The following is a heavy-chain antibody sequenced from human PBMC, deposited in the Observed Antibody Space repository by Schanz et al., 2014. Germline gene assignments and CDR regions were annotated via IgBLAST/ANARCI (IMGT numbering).Heavy chain of an antibody. V-gene: IGHV3-33*08. Sequence: QVQLVESGGGVVQPGRSLRLSCAAYGFTLSSYAMHWVRQAPGKGLEWVAVIWNNGVTKYYADSVRGRFTISRDRFQNTLYLRMSSLRAEDTAIYYCARDGNYYGSRNYYKTPYYFDYWGQGTLVTVPS. CDR3: ARDGNYYGSRNYYKTPYYFDY. J-gene: IGHJ4*02. D-gene: IGHD3-10*01. CDR2: IWNNGVTK. CDR1: GFTLSSYA.